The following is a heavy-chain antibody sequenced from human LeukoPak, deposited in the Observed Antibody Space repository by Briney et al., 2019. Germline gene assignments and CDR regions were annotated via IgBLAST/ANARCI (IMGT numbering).Heavy chain of an antibody. D-gene: IGHD6-13*01. V-gene: IGHV3-30-3*01. CDR1: GFTFSSCA. CDR2: ISYDGSNK. Sequence: SGRSLRLSCAASGFTFSSCAMHWVRQAPGKGLEWVAVISYDGSNKYYADSVKGRFTISRDNSKNTLYLQMNSLRAEDTAVYYCARDAADGSYYDYWAREPWSPSPQ. CDR3: ARDAADGSYYDY. J-gene: IGHJ4*02.